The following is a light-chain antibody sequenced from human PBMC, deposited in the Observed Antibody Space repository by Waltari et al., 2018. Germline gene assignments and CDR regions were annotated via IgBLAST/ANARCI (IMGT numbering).Light chain of an antibody. Sequence: SSELIQDPAVSVALGQTIRIACQGDSLRSCFRSWYQQKPGQAPVLVMYGKNIRPSGIPDRIAGSRSGNTASLTITGTQAEDEADYYCNSRDTNNHWVFGGGTKLTVL. CDR3: NSRDTNNHWV. CDR1: SLRSCF. CDR2: GKN. V-gene: IGLV3-19*01. J-gene: IGLJ3*02.